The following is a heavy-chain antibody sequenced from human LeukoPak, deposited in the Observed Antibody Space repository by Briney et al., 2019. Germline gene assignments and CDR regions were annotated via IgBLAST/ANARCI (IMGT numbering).Heavy chain of an antibody. Sequence: ASVKVSCKASGYTFTSHDINWVRQATGQGLEWMGWMNPNSGYTGYEQKFQGRFTISRDNAKNSLYLQMNSLRAEDTAVYYCARDTLGGSDSSGYYPGYWGQGTLVTVSS. CDR3: ARDTLGGSDSSGYYPGY. V-gene: IGHV1-8*01. CDR2: MNPNSGYT. J-gene: IGHJ4*02. CDR1: GYTFTSHD. D-gene: IGHD3-22*01.